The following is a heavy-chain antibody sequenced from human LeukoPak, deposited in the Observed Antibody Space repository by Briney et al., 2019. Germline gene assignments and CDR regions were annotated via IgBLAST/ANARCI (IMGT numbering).Heavy chain of an antibody. V-gene: IGHV4-59*01. J-gene: IGHJ6*03. CDR3: ARVLQGYYYYMDV. Sequence: PSETLSLTCTVSGGSTSSYYWSWIRQPPGKGLEWIGYIYYSGSTNYNPSLKSRVTISVDTSKNQFSLKLSSVTAADTAVYYCARVLQGYYYYMDVWGKGTTVTVSS. CDR1: GGSTSSYY. CDR2: IYYSGST.